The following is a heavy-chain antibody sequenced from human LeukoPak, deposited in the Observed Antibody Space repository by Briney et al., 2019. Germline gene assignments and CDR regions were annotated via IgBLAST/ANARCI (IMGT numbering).Heavy chain of an antibody. J-gene: IGHJ4*02. Sequence: ASVNVSCKASGYTFTDYGINGVQQAPGQGLEWMGWISGYNGDTKYAHRLQGRVTMTTDTSTSTAYMELRSLRSDDTAVYYCARKAYGDYAQNDYWGQGTLVTVSS. CDR1: GYTFTDYG. CDR3: ARKAYGDYAQNDY. V-gene: IGHV1-18*01. CDR2: ISGYNGDT. D-gene: IGHD4-17*01.